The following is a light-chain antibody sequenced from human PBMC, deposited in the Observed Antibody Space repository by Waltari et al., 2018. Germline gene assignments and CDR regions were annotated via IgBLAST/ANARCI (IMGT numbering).Light chain of an antibody. V-gene: IGLV1-51*01. CDR1: SSNIGNNY. J-gene: IGLJ2*01. CDR2: DNN. Sequence: QSVLTQPRSVSAAPGQKVTLSCSGSSSNIGNNYISWYQQLPGTAPKLLIYDNNKRPSGIPDRFSGSKSGTSATLGITGLQTGDEADYYCGTWDRKIFGGGTKLTVL. CDR3: GTWDRKI.